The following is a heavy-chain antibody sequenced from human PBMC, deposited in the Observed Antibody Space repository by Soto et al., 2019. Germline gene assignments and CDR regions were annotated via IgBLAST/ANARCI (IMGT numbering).Heavy chain of an antibody. CDR2: IKPDGSQK. Sequence: EVQLVESGGGLVQPGGSLRLSCAASGFSFSTYWMTWVRQAPGKGLEWVANIKPDGSQKYYFDSVKGRFTISRDIAKRSVYLQMDSLRVEDTALYFCAVRYADYWGQGALVTVSS. J-gene: IGHJ4*02. V-gene: IGHV3-7*01. CDR1: GFSFSTYW. D-gene: IGHD2-2*01. CDR3: AVRYADY.